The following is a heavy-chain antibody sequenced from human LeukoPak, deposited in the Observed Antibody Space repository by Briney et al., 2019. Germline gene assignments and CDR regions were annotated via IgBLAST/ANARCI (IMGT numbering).Heavy chain of an antibody. Sequence: AGGSLRLSCAASGFTFSSYWMSWVRQAPGKGLEWVANIKQDGSEKFYVDSVKGRFTISRDNAKNSLYLQMNSLRADDTAVYYCARDPKQLATYPDYWGQGTLVTVSS. V-gene: IGHV3-7*03. J-gene: IGHJ4*02. CDR3: ARDPKQLATYPDY. CDR2: IKQDGSEK. D-gene: IGHD6-6*01. CDR1: GFTFSSYW.